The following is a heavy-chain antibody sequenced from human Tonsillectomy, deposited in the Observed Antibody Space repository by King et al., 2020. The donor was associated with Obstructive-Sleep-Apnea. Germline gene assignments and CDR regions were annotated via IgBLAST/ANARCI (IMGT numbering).Heavy chain of an antibody. CDR3: ARPSGLRYSGYDSSHFDY. Sequence: VQLVESGGGVVQPGRSLRLSCAASGFTFSSYAMHWVRQAPGKGLEWVAVISYDGSNKYYADSVKGRFTISRDNSKNTLYLQMNSLRAEDTAVYYCARPSGLRYSGYDSSHFDYWGQGTLVTVSS. V-gene: IGHV3-30*04. CDR2: ISYDGSNK. D-gene: IGHD5-12*01. CDR1: GFTFSSYA. J-gene: IGHJ4*02.